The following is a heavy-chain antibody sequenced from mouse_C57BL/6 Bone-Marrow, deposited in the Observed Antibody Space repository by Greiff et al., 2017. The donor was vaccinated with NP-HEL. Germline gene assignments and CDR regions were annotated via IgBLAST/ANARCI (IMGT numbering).Heavy chain of an antibody. CDR1: GYTFTDYN. V-gene: IGHV1-22*01. CDR2: INPNNGGT. CDR3: ARDPYYGNYY. D-gene: IGHD2-10*01. J-gene: IGHJ2*01. Sequence: VQLQQSGPALVKPGASVKMSCKASGYTFTDYNMHWVKQSHGKSLEWIGYINPNNGGTSYNQKFKGKATLTVNKSSSTAYMELRSLTSEDSAVYYCARDPYYGNYYWGQGTTLTVSS.